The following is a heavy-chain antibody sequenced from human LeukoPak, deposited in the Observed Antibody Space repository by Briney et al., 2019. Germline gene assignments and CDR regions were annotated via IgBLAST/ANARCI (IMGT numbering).Heavy chain of an antibody. CDR2: ISSSGSTI. V-gene: IGHV3-11*01. CDR3: ASPFTMIPRDDAFDI. D-gene: IGHD3-22*01. Sequence: PGGSLRLSCAASGFTFSDYYMSWIRQAPGKGLEWVSYISSSGSTIYYADSVKGRFTISRDNAKNSLYLQMNSLRAEDTAVYYCASPFTMIPRDDAFDIWGQGTMVTLSS. CDR1: GFTFSDYY. J-gene: IGHJ3*02.